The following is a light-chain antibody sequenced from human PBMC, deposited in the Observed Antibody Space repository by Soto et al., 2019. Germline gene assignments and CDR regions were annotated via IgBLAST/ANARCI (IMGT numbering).Light chain of an antibody. CDR1: QSVSSN. V-gene: IGKV3-15*01. CDR2: VAS. J-gene: IGKJ1*01. CDR3: QQYNNWPRT. Sequence: EVVMTQSPATLSVSPGERATLSCTASQSVSSNLAWYQQKPGQAPRLLIYVASTRATGIPARFSGSGSGTECTLTISSLQSEDFAVYYCQQYNNWPRTFGQGTKVDI.